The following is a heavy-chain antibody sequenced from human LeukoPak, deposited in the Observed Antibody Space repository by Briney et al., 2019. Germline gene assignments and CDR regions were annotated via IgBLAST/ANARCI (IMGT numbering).Heavy chain of an antibody. V-gene: IGHV4-61*02. Sequence: SQTLSLTCTVSGGSISSGSYCWSWIRQPAGKGLEWIGRICTSGSTNYNPSLKSRVIISVDTSKNQFSLKLSSVTAADTAVYYCARVLAYSNYVEYWGQGTLVTVSS. J-gene: IGHJ4*02. CDR3: ARVLAYSNYVEY. CDR2: ICTSGST. CDR1: GGSISSGSYC. D-gene: IGHD4-11*01.